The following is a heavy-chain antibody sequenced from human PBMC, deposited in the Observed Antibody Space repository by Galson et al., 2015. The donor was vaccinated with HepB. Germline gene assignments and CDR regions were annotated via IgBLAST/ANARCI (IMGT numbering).Heavy chain of an antibody. CDR3: ARAMVRGAGIRY. Sequence: SLRLSCAASGFTFSSYSMNWVRQAPGKGLEWVSSISSSSSYIYYADSVKGRFTISRDNAKNSLYLQMNSLRAEDTAVYYCARAMVRGAGIRYWGQGTLVTVSS. D-gene: IGHD3-10*01. CDR1: GFTFSSYS. CDR2: ISSSSSYI. V-gene: IGHV3-21*01. J-gene: IGHJ4*02.